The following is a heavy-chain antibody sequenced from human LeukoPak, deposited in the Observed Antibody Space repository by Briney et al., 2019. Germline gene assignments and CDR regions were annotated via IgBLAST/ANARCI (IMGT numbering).Heavy chain of an antibody. CDR1: X. CDR3: ARNYYDILTGYYSDY. J-gene: IGHJ4*02. Sequence: XMRWVRQAPWERLQWVSGISDSGGNTYYADSVRGRFTISRDNSKNTLYLQMNSLRAEDTAVYYCARNYYDILTGYYSDYWGQGTLVTVSS. V-gene: IGHV3-23*01. D-gene: IGHD3-9*01. CDR2: ISDSGGNT.